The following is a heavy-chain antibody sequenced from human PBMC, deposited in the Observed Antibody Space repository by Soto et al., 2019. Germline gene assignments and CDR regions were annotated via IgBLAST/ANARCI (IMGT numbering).Heavy chain of an antibody. CDR2: ISYDGSNK. CDR3: ARDDSSKYGAFYI. J-gene: IGHJ3*02. CDR1: GFTLSSYA. D-gene: IGHD4-4*01. V-gene: IGHV3-30-3*01. Sequence: GGSLRRSCAASGFTLSSYAMHWVRQAPGKGLEWVAVISYDGSNKYYADSVKGRFTISRDNSKNTLYLQMNSLRAEDTAVYYCARDDSSKYGAFYIWGQGTMVTVSS.